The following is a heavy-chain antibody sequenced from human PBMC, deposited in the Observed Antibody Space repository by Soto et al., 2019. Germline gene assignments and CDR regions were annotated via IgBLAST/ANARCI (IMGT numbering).Heavy chain of an antibody. CDR2: THHSGST. Sequence: SETLSLTCTVSDDSISSGGYFWSWIRQYPGKGLEWVGHTHHSGSTYYNPSLKSRVTISVDTSKNQFSLKLSSVTAADTAVYYCARAPGDSPTDWFDPWGQGTLVTVSS. CDR1: DDSISSGGYF. D-gene: IGHD2-21*01. V-gene: IGHV4-61*08. J-gene: IGHJ5*02. CDR3: ARAPGDSPTDWFDP.